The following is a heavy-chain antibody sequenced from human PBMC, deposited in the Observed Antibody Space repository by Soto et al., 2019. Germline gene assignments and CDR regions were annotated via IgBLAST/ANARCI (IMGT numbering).Heavy chain of an antibody. CDR3: AKDLEAVAGYTTLAY. V-gene: IGHV3-9*01. CDR2: ISWNSGSI. Sequence: EVQLVESGGGLVQPGRSLRLSCAASGFTFDDYAMHWVRQAPGKGLEWVSGISWNSGSIGYADSVKGRFTISRDNAKNTLYLQMNSLRAEDTALYYCAKDLEAVAGYTTLAYWGQGTLVTVSS. J-gene: IGHJ4*02. CDR1: GFTFDDYA. D-gene: IGHD6-19*01.